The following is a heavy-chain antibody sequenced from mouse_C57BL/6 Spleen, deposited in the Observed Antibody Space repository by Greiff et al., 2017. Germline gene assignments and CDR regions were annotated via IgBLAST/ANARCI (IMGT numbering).Heavy chain of an antibody. CDR3: AREGYYGSSSYYAMDY. J-gene: IGHJ4*01. V-gene: IGHV1-39*01. CDR1: GYSFTDYN. Sequence: EVKLVESGPELVKPGASVKISCKASGYSFTDYNMNWVKQSNGKSLEWIGVINPNYGTTSYNQKFKGKATLTVDQSSSTAYMQLNSLTSEDSAVYYCAREGYYGSSSYYAMDYWGQGTSVTVSS. D-gene: IGHD1-1*01. CDR2: INPNYGTT.